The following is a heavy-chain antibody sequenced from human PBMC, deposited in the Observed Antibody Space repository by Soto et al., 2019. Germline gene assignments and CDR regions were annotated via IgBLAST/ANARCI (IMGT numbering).Heavy chain of an antibody. CDR1: GFTFSSYE. J-gene: IGHJ6*02. Sequence: GGSLRLSCAASGFTFSSYEMNWVRQAPGKGLEWVSYISSGGSTIYYADSVKGRFTISRDNAKNSLYLQMNSLRAEDTAVYYCARRYCSGGSCFFGMDVWGQGTTVTVSS. CDR2: ISSGGSTI. D-gene: IGHD2-15*01. CDR3: ARRYCSGGSCFFGMDV. V-gene: IGHV3-48*03.